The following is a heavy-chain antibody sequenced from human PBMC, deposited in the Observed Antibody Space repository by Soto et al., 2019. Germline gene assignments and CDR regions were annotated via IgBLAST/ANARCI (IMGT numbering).Heavy chain of an antibody. CDR3: ARRPAACGQHNEYFHH. V-gene: IGHV4-39*01. CDR1: GDSITSSGYY. D-gene: IGHD6-25*01. Sequence: SETLSLACTVSGDSITSSGYYWAGIRQPPGKGLEWIGSITYSGNTYYNPSLQSRVTTSIDASKSQFSLKMNSVTAADTAVYYCARRPAACGQHNEYFHHWGQGAPVTVSS. J-gene: IGHJ1*01. CDR2: ITYSGNT.